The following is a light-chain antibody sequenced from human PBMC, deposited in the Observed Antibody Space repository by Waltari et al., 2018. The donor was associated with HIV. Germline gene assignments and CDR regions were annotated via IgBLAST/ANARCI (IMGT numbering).Light chain of an antibody. CDR2: VSNDGSP. CDR1: SGRSTYA. CDR3: QTWDSGSRV. Sequence: QVVLTQSPSASAFLGASVKLTCTLSSGRSTYAIAWHQQQPEKGPRDLMKVSNDGSPNDGDGIPVRVSGSSSAAERSLTFSSLQSDDEADYYCQTWDSGSRVFGGGTRLTVL. J-gene: IGLJ3*02. V-gene: IGLV4-69*01.